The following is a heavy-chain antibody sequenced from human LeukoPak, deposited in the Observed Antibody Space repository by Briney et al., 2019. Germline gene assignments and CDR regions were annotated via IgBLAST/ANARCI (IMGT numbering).Heavy chain of an antibody. D-gene: IGHD6-13*01. V-gene: IGHV4-34*01. CDR3: ARLGGSSSWYRNNWFDP. J-gene: IGHJ5*02. CDR1: GGSFSGYY. CDR2: INHSGST. Sequence: PSETLSLTCAVYGGSFSGYYWSWIRQPPGKGLEWIGEINHSGSTNYNPSLKSRVTISVDTSKNQFSLKLSSVTAADTAVYYCARLGGSSSWYRNNWFDPWGQGTLVTVSS.